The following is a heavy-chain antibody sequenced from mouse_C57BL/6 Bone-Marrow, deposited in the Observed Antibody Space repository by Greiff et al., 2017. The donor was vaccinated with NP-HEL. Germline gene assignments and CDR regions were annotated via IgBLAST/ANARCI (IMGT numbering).Heavy chain of an antibody. D-gene: IGHD2-5*01. CDR3: AREPYYSNYFAY. J-gene: IGHJ3*01. V-gene: IGHV1-76*01. CDR2: IYPGSGNT. Sequence: VHLVESGAELVRPGASVKLSCKASGYTFTDYYINWVKQRPGQGLEWIARIYPGSGNTYYNEKFKGKATLTAEKSSSTAYMQLSSLTSEDSAVYFCAREPYYSNYFAYWGQGTLVTVSA. CDR1: GYTFTDYY.